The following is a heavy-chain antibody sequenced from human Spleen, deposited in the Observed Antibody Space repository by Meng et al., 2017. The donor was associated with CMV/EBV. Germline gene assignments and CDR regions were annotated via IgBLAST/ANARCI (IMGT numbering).Heavy chain of an antibody. CDR1: GFTFSSYA. D-gene: IGHD3-10*01. CDR2: ISYDGSNK. J-gene: IGHJ6*02. Sequence: GGSLRLSCAASGFTFSSYAMSWVRQAPGKGLEWVAVISYDGSNKYYADSVKGRFTISRDNSENTLFLQMNSLRAEDRAVYYCARDLGAGTMVRGVSFYGMDVWGQGTTVTVSS. V-gene: IGHV3-30*04. CDR3: ARDLGAGTMVRGVSFYGMDV.